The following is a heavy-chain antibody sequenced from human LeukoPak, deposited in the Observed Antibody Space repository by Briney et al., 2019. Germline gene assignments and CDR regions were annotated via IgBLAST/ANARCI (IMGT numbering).Heavy chain of an antibody. Sequence: SGGSLRLSCAASGFTLSSYWMSWVRQAPGKGLEWVANIKQDGSEKYYVDSVKGRFTISRDNAKNSLYLQMNSLRAEDTAVYYCARERGGDFDYWGQGTLVTVSS. J-gene: IGHJ4*02. CDR2: IKQDGSEK. V-gene: IGHV3-7*01. CDR1: GFTLSSYW. CDR3: ARERGGDFDY. D-gene: IGHD3-16*01.